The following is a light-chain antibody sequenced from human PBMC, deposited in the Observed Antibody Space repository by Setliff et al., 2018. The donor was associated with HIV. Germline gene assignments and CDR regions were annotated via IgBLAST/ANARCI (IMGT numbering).Light chain of an antibody. J-gene: IGLJ1*01. V-gene: IGLV2-14*03. CDR2: DVI. CDR3: MSYLSTNSYV. CDR1: SSDIGTYDR. Sequence: QSALTQPASVSGTPGQSITISCTGSSSDIGTYDRVSWYQQRPDGGPRLIIYDVIHRPSGVPHRFSGSKSGNTASPTISGLQTEDEADYYCMSYLSTNSYVFGTGTKVTVL.